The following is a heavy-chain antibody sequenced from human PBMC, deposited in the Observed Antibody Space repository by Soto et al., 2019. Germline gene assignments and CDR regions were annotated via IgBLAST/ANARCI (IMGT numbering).Heavy chain of an antibody. CDR2: IYYSGST. J-gene: IGHJ4*02. V-gene: IGHV4-59*01. CDR3: ARVARDWNYDSPFDY. D-gene: IGHD1-7*01. CDR1: GGSISSYY. Sequence: SETLSLTCTVSGGSISSYYWSWIRQPPGKGLEWIGYIYYSGSTNYNPSLKSRVTISVDTSKNQFSLKLSSVTAADTAVYYCARVARDWNYDSPFDYWGQGTLVTVS.